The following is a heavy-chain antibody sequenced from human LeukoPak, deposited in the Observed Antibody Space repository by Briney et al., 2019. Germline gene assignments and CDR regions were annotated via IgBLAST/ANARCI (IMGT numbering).Heavy chain of an antibody. CDR1: GGSISSGGYY. J-gene: IGHJ4*02. CDR2: IYYSGST. CDR3: AREVYYDSSGYYFDYYFDY. Sequence: SQTLSLTCTVSGGSISSGGYYWSWIRQHPGKGLEWIGYIYYSGSTYYNPSLKSRVTISVDTSKNQFSLKLSSVTAADTAVYYCAREVYYDSSGYYFDYYFDYWGQGTLVTVSS. D-gene: IGHD3-22*01. V-gene: IGHV4-31*03.